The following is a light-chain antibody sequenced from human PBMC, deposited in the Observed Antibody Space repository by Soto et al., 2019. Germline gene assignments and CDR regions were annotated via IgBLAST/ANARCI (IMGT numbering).Light chain of an antibody. J-gene: IGKJ1*01. CDR2: GAS. Sequence: DIQMTQSPSSLSASIGDRVTSTCRASQDITHFLAWYQQRPGGAPRLLIYGASTLQSGVPSRFSGSGFGTDFTLTITSLQPEDVATYYCQKYNKDSPATFGPGTKVDIK. CDR3: QKYNKDSPAT. V-gene: IGKV1-27*01. CDR1: QDITHF.